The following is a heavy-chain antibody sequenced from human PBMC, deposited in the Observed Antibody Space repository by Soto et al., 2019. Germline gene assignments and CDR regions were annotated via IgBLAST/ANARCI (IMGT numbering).Heavy chain of an antibody. CDR3: AKVGHSGYDSYGLDV. CDR2: ISWNSGSI. Sequence: GGSLSLSCAPSGFNFDVYAMPWAGQAPGKGLEWVSGISWNSGSIGYADSVKGRFTISRDNAKNSLYLQMNSLRPEDTALYHCAKVGHSGYDSYGLDVWGQGTTVTVSS. J-gene: IGHJ6*02. CDR1: GFNFDVYA. D-gene: IGHD5-12*01. V-gene: IGHV3-9*01.